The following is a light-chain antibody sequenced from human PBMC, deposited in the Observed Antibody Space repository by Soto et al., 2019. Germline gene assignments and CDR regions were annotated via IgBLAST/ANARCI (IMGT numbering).Light chain of an antibody. CDR1: SGSVSTTYY. Sequence: QTVVTQEPSFSVSPGRTVTLTCGLSSGSVSTTYYPSWYQQTPGQAPRTLIYSTKTRSSGVPDRFSGSILGNKAALTITGAQADDESDYYCVLYMGSGIGVFGGGTKLTVL. CDR3: VLYMGSGIGV. J-gene: IGLJ3*02. CDR2: STK. V-gene: IGLV8-61*01.